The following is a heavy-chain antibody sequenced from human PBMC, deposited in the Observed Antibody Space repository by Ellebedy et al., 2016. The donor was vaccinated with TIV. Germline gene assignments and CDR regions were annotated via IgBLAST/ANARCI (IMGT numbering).Heavy chain of an antibody. Sequence: GGSLRLXXAASGFTFSSYGMHWVRQAPGKGLEWVAVISYDGSNKYYADSVKGRFTISRDNSKNTLYLQMNSLRAEDTAVYYCAKDDQYCSSTSCYIGYYHYYMDVWGKGTTVTVSS. J-gene: IGHJ6*03. V-gene: IGHV3-30*18. CDR3: AKDDQYCSSTSCYIGYYHYYMDV. CDR2: ISYDGSNK. CDR1: GFTFSSYG. D-gene: IGHD2-2*02.